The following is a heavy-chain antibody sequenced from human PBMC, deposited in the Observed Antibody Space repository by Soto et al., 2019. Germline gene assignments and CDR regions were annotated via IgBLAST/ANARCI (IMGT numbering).Heavy chain of an antibody. CDR1: GGTFSSYA. CDR2: IIPIFGTA. J-gene: IGHJ6*02. CDR3: AIWYGSGSYYYDANYYYGMDV. Sequence: SVKVSCKASGGTFSSYAISWVRQAPGQGLEWMGGIIPIFGTANYAQKFQGRVTITADKSTSTAYMELSSLRSEDTAVYYCAIWYGSGSYYYDANYYYGMDVWGQGTTVTVSS. D-gene: IGHD3-10*01. V-gene: IGHV1-69*06.